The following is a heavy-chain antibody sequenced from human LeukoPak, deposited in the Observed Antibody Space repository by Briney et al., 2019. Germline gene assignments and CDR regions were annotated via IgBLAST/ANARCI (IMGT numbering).Heavy chain of an antibody. J-gene: IGHJ5*02. CDR1: GYTFTGYY. D-gene: IGHD4-17*01. CDR3: ARDSKDDYGDYINWFDP. Sequence: ASVKVSCKASGYTFTGYYMHWVRQAPGQGLEWMGWINPNSGGTNYAQKFQGRVTMTRDTSISTAYMELSRLRSDDTAVYYRARDSKDDYGDYINWFDPWGQGTLVTVSS. V-gene: IGHV1-2*02. CDR2: INPNSGGT.